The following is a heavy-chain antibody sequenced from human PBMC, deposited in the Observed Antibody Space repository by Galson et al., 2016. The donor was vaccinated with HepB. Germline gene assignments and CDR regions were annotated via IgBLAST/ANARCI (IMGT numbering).Heavy chain of an antibody. CDR1: GITFTSYA. Sequence: SLRLSCAASGITFTSYAMSWVRQAPGKGLEWVSGISGCDGRTYYADSVKGRFTISRDNSKNTLYLQMNSLTADDTAIYYCVQGSTAPAVWGKGTTVTVSS. CDR2: ISGCDGRT. V-gene: IGHV3-23*01. D-gene: IGHD2-2*01. J-gene: IGHJ6*04. CDR3: VQGSTAPAV.